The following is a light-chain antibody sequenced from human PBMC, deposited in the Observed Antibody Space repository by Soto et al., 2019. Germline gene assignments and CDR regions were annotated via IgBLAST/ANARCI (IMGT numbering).Light chain of an antibody. J-gene: IGLJ1*01. Sequence: QSALTQPASVSGSLGQSITLSCTGSGGDIGAYNYVSWYQQQPGKAPKLIVYGVTHRPSGVSRRFSASTSAYTSSLTISALPAEDEDDYYCSSFTTTYVYVFGRGTKLTVL. CDR2: GVT. CDR1: GGDIGAYNY. V-gene: IGLV2-14*01. CDR3: SSFTTTYVYV.